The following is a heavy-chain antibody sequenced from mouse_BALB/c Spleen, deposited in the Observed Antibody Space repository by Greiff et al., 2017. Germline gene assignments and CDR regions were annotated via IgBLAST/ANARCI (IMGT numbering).Heavy chain of an antibody. CDR3: ARGAMITDYAMDY. CDR2: ISDGGSYT. V-gene: IGHV5-4*02. Sequence: EVKLMESGGGLVKPGGSLKLSCAASGFTFSDYYMYWVRQTPEKRLEWVATISDGGSYTYYPDSVKGRFTISRDNAKNNLYLQMSSLKSEETATYYCARGAMITDYAMDYWGQGTSVTVSS. J-gene: IGHJ4*01. D-gene: IGHD2-4*01. CDR1: GFTFSDYY.